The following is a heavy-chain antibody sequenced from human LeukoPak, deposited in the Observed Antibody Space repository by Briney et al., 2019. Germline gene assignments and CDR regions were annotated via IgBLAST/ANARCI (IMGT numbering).Heavy chain of an antibody. V-gene: IGHV4-59*01. Sequence: SETLSLTCTVSGGSISNYYWSRIRQPPGKGLEWIGYIYSSGSTNYNPSLKSRVTISVDTSKNQFSLKLSSVTAADTAVYYCARVFYDFWSGYSYYYMDVWGKGTTVTVSS. D-gene: IGHD3-3*01. CDR3: ARVFYDFWSGYSYYYMDV. CDR2: IYSSGST. CDR1: GGSISNYY. J-gene: IGHJ6*03.